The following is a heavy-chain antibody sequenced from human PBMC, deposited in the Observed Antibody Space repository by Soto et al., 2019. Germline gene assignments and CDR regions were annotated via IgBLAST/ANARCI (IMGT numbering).Heavy chain of an antibody. J-gene: IGHJ6*02. CDR1: GFTFSSYD. Sequence: GGSLRLSCAASGFTFSSYDMHWVRQATGKGLEWVSAIGTAGDTYYPGSVKGRFTISRENAKNSLYLQMNSLRAEDTAVYYCARDSVVPAAMGLKNYYYYGMDVWGQGTTVTVSS. CDR3: ARDSVVPAAMGLKNYYYYGMDV. CDR2: IGTAGDT. D-gene: IGHD2-2*01. V-gene: IGHV3-13*01.